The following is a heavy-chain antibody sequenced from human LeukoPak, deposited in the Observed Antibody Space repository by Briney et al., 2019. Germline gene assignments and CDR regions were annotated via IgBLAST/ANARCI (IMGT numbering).Heavy chain of an antibody. Sequence: SETLSLTCTVSGGSISSYYWSWIRQPPGKGLEWIGYIYYSGSTNYNPSLKSRVTISVDTSKNQFSLKLSSVTAADTAVYYCARALWFGEFPNYFDPWGQGTLVTVSS. J-gene: IGHJ5*02. CDR1: GGSISSYY. CDR3: ARALWFGEFPNYFDP. CDR2: IYYSGST. D-gene: IGHD3-10*01. V-gene: IGHV4-59*01.